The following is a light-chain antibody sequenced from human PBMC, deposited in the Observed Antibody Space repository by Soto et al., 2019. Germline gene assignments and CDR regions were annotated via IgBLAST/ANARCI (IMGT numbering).Light chain of an antibody. CDR2: DDS. J-gene: IGLJ1*01. CDR3: QVWDSGSEHYV. Sequence: SYDLTQPPSVSVAPGQTARITFGGNNVRTKSVHWYQQKPGQAPVLVACDDSDRPSGIPERFSGSISVNTATLTISRVEAGDEADYFCQVWDSGSEHYVFGAGTKVTVL. CDR1: NVRTKS. V-gene: IGLV3-21*02.